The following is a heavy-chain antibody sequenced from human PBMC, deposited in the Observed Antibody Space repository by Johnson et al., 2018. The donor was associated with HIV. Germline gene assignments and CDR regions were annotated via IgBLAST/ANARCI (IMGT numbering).Heavy chain of an antibody. CDR1: GFTFSSYW. CDR3: AKDKGGSGWYLHAFDI. V-gene: IGHV3-7*03. CDR2: IKHDGSAK. D-gene: IGHD6-19*01. J-gene: IGHJ3*02. Sequence: VQLVESGGGLVQPGGSLRLSCAASGFTFSSYWMSWVRQAPGKGLEWVANIKHDGSAKYYVDSVKGRFPISRDNSKNTLYLQMNSLRAEDTALYYCAKDKGGSGWYLHAFDIWGQGTMVTVSS.